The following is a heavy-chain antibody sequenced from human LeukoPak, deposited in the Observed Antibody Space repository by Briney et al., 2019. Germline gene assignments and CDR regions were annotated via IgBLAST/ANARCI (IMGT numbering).Heavy chain of an antibody. CDR1: GGSISSYY. D-gene: IGHD2-2*01. CDR2: IYTSGST. CDR3: AREPLGYCSSTSCTEEYYYYYYMDV. J-gene: IGHJ6*03. V-gene: IGHV4-4*07. Sequence: SETLSLTCTVSGGSISSYYWSWIRQPAGEGLEWIGRIYTSGSTNYNPSLKSRVTMSVDTSKNQFSLKLSSVTAADTAVYYCAREPLGYCSSTSCTEEYYYYYYMDVWGKGTTVTVSS.